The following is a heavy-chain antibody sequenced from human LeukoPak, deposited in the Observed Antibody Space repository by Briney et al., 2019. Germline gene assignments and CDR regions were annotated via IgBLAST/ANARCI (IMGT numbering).Heavy chain of an antibody. CDR1: GFTFSSYA. CDR3: AKDPSVAYCGGDCYPEYFQH. V-gene: IGHV3-23*01. Sequence: PGGSLRLSCAASGFTFSSYAMSWVRQAPGKGLEWVSPIIGSGGSTYYADSVKGRFTISRDNSKNTLYLQMNSLRAEDTAVYYCAKDPSVAYCGGDCYPEYFQHWGQGTLVTVSS. D-gene: IGHD2-21*01. J-gene: IGHJ1*01. CDR2: IIGSGGST.